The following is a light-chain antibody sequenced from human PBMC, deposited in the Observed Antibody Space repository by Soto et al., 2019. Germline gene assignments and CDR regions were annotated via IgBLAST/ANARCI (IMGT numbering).Light chain of an antibody. J-gene: IGLJ1*01. CDR1: SSDVGGYNY. CDR2: DVS. Sequence: QSVLTQPASVSGSPGQSITISCTGTSSDVGGYNYVSWYQKHPGKAPKLMIYDVSNRPSGVSNRFSGSKSGNTASLTISWLQAEDEADYYCSSYTSSSTLNYVFGTGTKVTVL. CDR3: SSYTSSSTLNYV. V-gene: IGLV2-14*01.